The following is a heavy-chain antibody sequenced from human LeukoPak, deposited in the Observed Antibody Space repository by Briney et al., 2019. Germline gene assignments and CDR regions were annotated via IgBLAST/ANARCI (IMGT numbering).Heavy chain of an antibody. Sequence: GESLKISCKGSGYSFTSYWIGWVRQMPGKGLVWMGIIYPGDSDTRYSPSFQGQVTISVDKSISTAYLQWSSLKASDTAMYYCARQLRYYDSSGYYPDYWGQGTLVTVSS. V-gene: IGHV5-51*01. D-gene: IGHD3-22*01. CDR2: IYPGDSDT. J-gene: IGHJ4*02. CDR3: ARQLRYYDSSGYYPDY. CDR1: GYSFTSYW.